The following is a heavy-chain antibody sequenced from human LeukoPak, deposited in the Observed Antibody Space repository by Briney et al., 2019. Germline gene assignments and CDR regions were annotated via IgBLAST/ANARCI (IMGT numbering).Heavy chain of an antibody. Sequence: GGSLRLSCAPSGFTFSSYSMNCVRQAPGKRLGRVSSISSSSSYIYYADSVKGRFTISRDNAKNSLYLQMNSLRAEDTAVYYCAELGITMIGGVWGKGTTVTISS. CDR1: GFTFSSYS. CDR3: AELGITMIGGV. CDR2: ISSSSSYI. D-gene: IGHD3-10*02. J-gene: IGHJ6*04. V-gene: IGHV3-21*01.